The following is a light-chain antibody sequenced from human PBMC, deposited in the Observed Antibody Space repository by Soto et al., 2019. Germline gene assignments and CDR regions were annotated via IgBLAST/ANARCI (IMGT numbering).Light chain of an antibody. V-gene: IGKV3-20*01. CDR2: GAS. CDR3: QQYGSSPWT. CDR1: QSVSNSY. Sequence: EIVLTQSPGTLSLSPGERATLSCRASQSVSNSYIAWYQQKPGQAPRLLIYGASSRATGIPDRFSGSGSGADFTLTISRLEPEDCAVYYCQQYGSSPWTFGKGTKVEIK. J-gene: IGKJ1*01.